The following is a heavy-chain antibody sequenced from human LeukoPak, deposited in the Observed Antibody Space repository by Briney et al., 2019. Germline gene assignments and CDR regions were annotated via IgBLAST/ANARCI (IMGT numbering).Heavy chain of an antibody. J-gene: IGHJ4*02. V-gene: IGHV1-2*02. CDR1: GYTFTGYY. D-gene: IGHD3-9*01. CDR3: ARASPLDDILPGYLNY. CDR2: INPYSGGT. Sequence: ASVKVSCKASGYTFTGYYMHWVRQAPGQGLEWMGWINPYSGGTNYAQKFQGGVTMTRDTSISTAYMELSRLRSDDTAVYYCARASPLDDILPGYLNYWGQGTLVTVSS.